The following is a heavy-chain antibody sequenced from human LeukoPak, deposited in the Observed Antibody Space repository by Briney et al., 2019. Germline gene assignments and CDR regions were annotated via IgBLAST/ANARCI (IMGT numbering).Heavy chain of an antibody. CDR1: AVSISSYY. CDR3: ARVGGSGSYYYAMDV. D-gene: IGHD3-10*01. J-gene: IGHJ6*02. Sequence: SETLSLTCTVSAVSISSYYWSWIRKPPGKGLEWSGYIYYSGSTNYNPSLKSRVTISVDTSKNPFSLKWSSVTAADTAVYYCARVGGSGSYYYAMDVWGQGTTVTVSS. V-gene: IGHV4-59*13. CDR2: IYYSGST.